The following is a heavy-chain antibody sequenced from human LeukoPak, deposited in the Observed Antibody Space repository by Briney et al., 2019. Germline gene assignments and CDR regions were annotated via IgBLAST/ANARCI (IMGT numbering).Heavy chain of an antibody. Sequence: GGALRHSRAASVFTFSSYIMNWVRQAPGKGLEWVSSIRSSSSYINYADAVKGRFTISRDNAKNSRYLQMNSLRAEDTAVYYCARDGLLDYWGQGTLVTVSS. CDR3: ARDGLLDY. D-gene: IGHD2-21*01. CDR1: VFTFSSYI. J-gene: IGHJ4*02. V-gene: IGHV3-21*01. CDR2: IRSSSSYI.